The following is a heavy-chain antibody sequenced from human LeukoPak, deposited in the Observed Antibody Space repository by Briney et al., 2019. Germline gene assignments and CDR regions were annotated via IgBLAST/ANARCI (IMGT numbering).Heavy chain of an antibody. V-gene: IGHV4-59*11. Sequence: SETLSLTCTVSGGPIDRHYWSWIRQPPGKGLEWIGYVFYPGSTNYNPSLKSRVTMSLDTSRDQFSLRLTSVTAADTAFYCCASRPAGSTWYGVFDYWSQGTLVTVSS. CDR2: VFYPGST. CDR1: GGPIDRHY. CDR3: ASRPAGSTWYGVFDY. J-gene: IGHJ4*02. D-gene: IGHD6-13*01.